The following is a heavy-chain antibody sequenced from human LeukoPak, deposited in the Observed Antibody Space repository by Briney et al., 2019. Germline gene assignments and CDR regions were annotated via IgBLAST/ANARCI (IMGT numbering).Heavy chain of an antibody. CDR2: IYHSGST. CDR3: ARNWGWYFDL. Sequence: SETLFLTCTVSGYSISSCYYWGLVRQPPRRGVEWIGSIYHSGSTYYNPSLKSRVTISVDTSKNQFSLKLSSVTAADTAVYYCARNWGWYFDLWGRGTLVTVSS. J-gene: IGHJ2*01. D-gene: IGHD7-27*01. CDR1: GYSISSCYY. V-gene: IGHV4-38-2*02.